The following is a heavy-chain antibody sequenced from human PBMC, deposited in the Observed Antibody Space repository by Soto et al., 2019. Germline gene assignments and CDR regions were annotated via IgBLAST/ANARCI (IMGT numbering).Heavy chain of an antibody. CDR3: ARDRNSGSSYTWFDP. D-gene: IGHD3-10*01. Sequence: SVKVSCKASGGTFSSYTISWVRQAPGQGLEWMGRIIPILGIANYAQKFQGRVTITADKSTSTAYMELSSLRSEDTAVYYCARDRNSGSSYTWFDPWGQGTLVTVSS. CDR2: IIPILGIA. CDR1: GGTFSSYT. V-gene: IGHV1-69*04. J-gene: IGHJ5*02.